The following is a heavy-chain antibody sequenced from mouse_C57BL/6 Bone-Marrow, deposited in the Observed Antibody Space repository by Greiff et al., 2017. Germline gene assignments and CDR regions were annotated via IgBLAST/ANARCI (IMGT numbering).Heavy chain of an antibody. CDR2: INPYNGGT. D-gene: IGHD1-1*01. CDR1: GYTFTDYY. J-gene: IGHJ4*01. V-gene: IGHV1-19*01. CDR3: ARWGNYYGSSYYAMDY. Sequence: EVQLQQSGPVLVKPGASVKMSCKASGYTFTDYYMNWVKQSHGKSLEWIGVINPYNGGTSYNQKFKGKATLTVDKSSSTAYMELNSLTSEDSAVYYCARWGNYYGSSYYAMDYWGQGTSVTVSS.